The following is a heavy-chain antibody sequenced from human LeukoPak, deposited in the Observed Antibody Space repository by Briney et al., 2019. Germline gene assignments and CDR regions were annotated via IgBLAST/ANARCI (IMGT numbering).Heavy chain of an antibody. CDR1: GYTFTSHY. CDR3: ARVPTMIVVVTQGDDAFDI. D-gene: IGHD3-22*01. CDR2: INPSGGST. Sequence: GASVKVSCKASGYTFTSHYMHWVRQAPGQGLEWMGIINPSGGSTSYAQKFQGRVTMTRDTSTSTVYMELSSLRSEDAAVYYCARVPTMIVVVTQGDDAFDIWGQGTMVTVSS. V-gene: IGHV1-46*01. J-gene: IGHJ3*02.